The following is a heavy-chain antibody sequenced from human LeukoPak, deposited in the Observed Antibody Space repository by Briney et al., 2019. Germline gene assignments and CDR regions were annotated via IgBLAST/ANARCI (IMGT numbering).Heavy chain of an antibody. CDR1: GGTFSSYA. Sequence: GASVKVSCKASGGTFSSYAISWVRQAPGQGLEWMGRIIPILGIANYAQKFQGRVTITADKSTSTAYMELSSLRSEDTAVYYCARAGDSSGYYYDAFDIWGQGTMVTVSS. D-gene: IGHD3-22*01. CDR3: ARAGDSSGYYYDAFDI. V-gene: IGHV1-69*04. CDR2: IIPILGIA. J-gene: IGHJ3*02.